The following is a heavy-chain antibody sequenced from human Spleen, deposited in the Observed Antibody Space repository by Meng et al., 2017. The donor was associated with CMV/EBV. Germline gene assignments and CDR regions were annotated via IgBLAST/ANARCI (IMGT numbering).Heavy chain of an antibody. CDR1: P. CDR2: FIPMIDVI. V-gene: IGHV1-69*04. CDR3: ARDVSPYYDSSAVRGYYFDY. J-gene: IGHJ4*02. Sequence: PITWLRQAPEQGQEWIGWFIPMIDVINYAPKFQRRVTITADTSTGTAYMELSSLRSDDTAVYYCARDVSPYYDSSAVRGYYFDYWGQGTLVTVSS. D-gene: IGHD3-22*01.